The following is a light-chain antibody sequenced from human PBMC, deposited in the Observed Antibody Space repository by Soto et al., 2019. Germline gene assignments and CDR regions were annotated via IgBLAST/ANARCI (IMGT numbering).Light chain of an antibody. J-gene: IGKJ2*01. V-gene: IGKV4-1*01. CDR1: QSVLYSSNNKKY. Sequence: DIVMTQSPDSLAVSLGERATINCKSSQSVLYSSNNKKYLAWYQQKPGQPPKLLIYLASTRESGVTDRFSGSGSGTDFTLTISSLQAEDVAVYYCQQYYSTPPSYTFGQGTKLEIK. CDR3: QQYYSTPPSYT. CDR2: LAS.